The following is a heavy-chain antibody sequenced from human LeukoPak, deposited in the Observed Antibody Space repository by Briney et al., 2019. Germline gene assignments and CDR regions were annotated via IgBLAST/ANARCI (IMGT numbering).Heavy chain of an antibody. Sequence: ASVKVSCKASGYTFTGYYMHWARQAPGQGLEWMGWINPNSGGTNYAQKFQGWVTMTRDTSISTAYMELSRLRSDDTAVYYCARALRGSYPYYYYGMDVWGQGTTVTVSS. V-gene: IGHV1-2*04. CDR1: GYTFTGYY. CDR2: INPNSGGT. CDR3: ARALRGSYPYYYYGMDV. D-gene: IGHD1-26*01. J-gene: IGHJ6*02.